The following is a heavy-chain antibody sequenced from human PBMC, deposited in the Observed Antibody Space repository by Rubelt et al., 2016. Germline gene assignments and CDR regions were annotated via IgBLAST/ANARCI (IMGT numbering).Heavy chain of an antibody. V-gene: IGHV3-48*02. CDR2: ITSGGGM. Sequence: EVHLVESGGGLVQPGGSLRLSCAASGFSFSSYSMNWVRQAPGKGLEWVCYITSGGGMWYADSVKGRFTISRDNAENSLNLQMNSLRDEDTAIYYCARDTAYAFDIWGQGTMLTVSS. CDR3: ARDTAYAFDI. J-gene: IGHJ3*02. CDR1: GFSFSSYS. D-gene: IGHD2-21*02.